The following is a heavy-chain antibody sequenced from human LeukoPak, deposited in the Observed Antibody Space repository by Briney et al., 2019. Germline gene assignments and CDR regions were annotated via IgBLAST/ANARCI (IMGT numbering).Heavy chain of an antibody. J-gene: IGHJ4*02. CDR1: GITLSNYG. CDR3: AKRGVVIRVILVGFHKEAYYFDS. CDR2: ISDGGSRT. V-gene: IGHV3-23*01. Sequence: GGSLRLSCAVSGITLSNYGMSWVRQAPGKGLEWVAGISDGGSRTNYADSVKGRFTISTDHPEKTLYLQMNSLRAEDTAVYFCAKRGVVIRVILVGFHKEAYYFDSWGQGALVTVSS. D-gene: IGHD3-22*01.